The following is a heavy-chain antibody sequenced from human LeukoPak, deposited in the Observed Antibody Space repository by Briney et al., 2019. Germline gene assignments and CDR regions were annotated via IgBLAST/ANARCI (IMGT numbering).Heavy chain of an antibody. CDR3: AKDKEYDDSSGSIDF. Sequence: GGSLRLSCAASGFTFSSYGIHWVSQAPGKGLEWVAFIRYDGSNKSYADSVNGRFTISRDNSKNTLYLQVSRRRAEDTDVYYCAKDKEYDDSSGSIDFLGQGGLAADCS. D-gene: IGHD3-22*01. V-gene: IGHV3-30*02. CDR1: GFTFSSYG. J-gene: IGHJ4*02. CDR2: IRYDGSNK.